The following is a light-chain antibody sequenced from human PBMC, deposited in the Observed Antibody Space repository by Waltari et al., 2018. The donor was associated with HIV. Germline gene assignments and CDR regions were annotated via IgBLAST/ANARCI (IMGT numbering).Light chain of an antibody. CDR2: DVS. CDR1: SSDVGGYDY. J-gene: IGLJ3*02. Sequence: QSALTQPASVSGSLGQSITIPCTGTSSDVGGYDYVSWYQQHPGRAPKLPIYDVSNRPSGVSNRFSGSKSGNTASLTISGLQAEDEADYHCSSYTSSSALEVVFGGGTTLTVL. V-gene: IGLV2-14*01. CDR3: SSYTSSSALEVV.